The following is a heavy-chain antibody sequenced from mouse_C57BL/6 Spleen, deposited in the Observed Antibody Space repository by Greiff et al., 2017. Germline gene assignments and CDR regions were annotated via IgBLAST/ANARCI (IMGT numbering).Heavy chain of an antibody. D-gene: IGHD1-1*01. J-gene: IGHJ3*01. CDR2: IDPETGGT. CDR3: TKGITTVVAPFAY. Sequence: QVQLKQSGAELVRPGASVTLSCKASGYTFTDYEMHWVKQTPVHGLEWIGAIDPETGGTAYNQKFKGKAILTADKSSSTAYMELRSLTSEDSAVYYCTKGITTVVAPFAYWGQGTLVTVSA. V-gene: IGHV1-15*01. CDR1: GYTFTDYE.